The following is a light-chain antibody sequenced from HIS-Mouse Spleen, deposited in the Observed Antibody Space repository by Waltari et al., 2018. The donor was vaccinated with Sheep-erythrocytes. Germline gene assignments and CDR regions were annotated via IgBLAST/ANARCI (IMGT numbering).Light chain of an antibody. CDR2: DVS. V-gene: IGLV2-11*01. CDR1: SRDVGGYTS. J-gene: IGLJ1*01. Sequence: QSALTQPRSVSWPPGQSVTIPGTGTSRDVGGYTSVPCYQQYPGKAPKLIIYDVSKRPSGVPDRFSGSKSGNTASLTISGLQAEDEADYYCCSYAGSYNHVFATGTKVTVL. CDR3: CSYAGSYNHV.